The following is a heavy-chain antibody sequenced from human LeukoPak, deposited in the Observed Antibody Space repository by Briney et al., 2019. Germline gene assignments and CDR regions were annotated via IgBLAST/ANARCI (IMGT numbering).Heavy chain of an antibody. CDR2: ISSRSTYI. D-gene: IGHD5-18*01. J-gene: IGHJ5*02. CDR3: ARDSGYSYGAFDP. V-gene: IGHV3-21*01. Sequence: GGSLRLSCAASRFTFSTYSMNWVRQAPGKGLEWVSSISSRSTYIYYADSVKGRFTISRDNAKNSLYLQMNSLRAEDTAVYYCARDSGYSYGAFDPWGQGTLVTVSS. CDR1: RFTFSTYS.